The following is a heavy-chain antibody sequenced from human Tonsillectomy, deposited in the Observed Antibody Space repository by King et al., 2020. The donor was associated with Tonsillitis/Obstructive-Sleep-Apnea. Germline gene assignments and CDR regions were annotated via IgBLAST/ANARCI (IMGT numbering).Heavy chain of an antibody. J-gene: IGHJ4*02. D-gene: IGHD2-2*01. CDR1: GFTVSNHY. CDR2: IYSGGST. V-gene: IGHV3-53*01. Sequence: VQLVESGGGFIQPGGSLRLSCSASGFTVSNHYMNWVRQAPGKGLEWVSVIYSGGSTYYADSGKGRFTVSRDTSKNTVYLQMNSLRVEDTAVYFCARADVPAVIDYWGQGSLVTVSS. CDR3: ARADVPAVIDY.